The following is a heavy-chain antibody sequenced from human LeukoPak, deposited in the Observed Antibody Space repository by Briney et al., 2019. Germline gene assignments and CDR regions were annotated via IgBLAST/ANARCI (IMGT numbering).Heavy chain of an antibody. D-gene: IGHD2-15*01. V-gene: IGHV4-39*02. CDR3: AREEFCNGGGCSFDS. Sequence: SETLSLTCTVSGGSITSSSYYWGWIRQPPGEGLEWIEFIYYSGSTHYNPSLQSRVTISVDTSKNHFSLNLSSVTAADTAMYYCAREEFCNGGGCSFDSWGQGALVTVSS. J-gene: IGHJ4*02. CDR2: IYYSGST. CDR1: GGSITSSSYY.